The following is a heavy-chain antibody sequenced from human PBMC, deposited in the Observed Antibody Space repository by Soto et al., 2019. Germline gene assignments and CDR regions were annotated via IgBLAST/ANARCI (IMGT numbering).Heavy chain of an antibody. CDR2: IYYSGST. CDR1: GGSISSYY. D-gene: IGHD6-13*01. J-gene: IGHJ4*02. Sequence: SETLSLTCTVSGGSISSYYWSWIRQPPGKGLEWIGYIYYSGSTNYNPSLKSRVTISVDTSKNQFSLKLSSVTAADTAGYYCARDSPYSSSWYPYFDYWGQGTLVTVSS. V-gene: IGHV4-59*01. CDR3: ARDSPYSSSWYPYFDY.